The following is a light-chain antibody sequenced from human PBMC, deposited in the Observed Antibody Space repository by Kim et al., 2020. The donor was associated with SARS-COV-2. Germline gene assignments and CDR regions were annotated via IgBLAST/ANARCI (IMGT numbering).Light chain of an antibody. V-gene: IGLV1-40*01. CDR2: ADR. J-gene: IGLJ2*01. CDR1: SANIGAKYD. CDR3: QSFDTSLGVVV. Sequence: QSVLTQPPSVSGAPGQDVTISCTGSSANIGAKYDVHWYQQLPGTAPKLLIYADRYRSSGVPNRFSASLSGTSASLAITGLQTEDEGDYFCQSFDTSLGVVVFGGGTQLTVL.